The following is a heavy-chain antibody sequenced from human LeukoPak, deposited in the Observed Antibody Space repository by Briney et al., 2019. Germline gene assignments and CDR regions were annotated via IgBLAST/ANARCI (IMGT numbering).Heavy chain of an antibody. CDR3: ARDLTYRAFDY. CDR1: GGSISSSSYY. V-gene: IGHV4-39*07. D-gene: IGHD5-12*01. Sequence: SETLSLTCTVSGGSISSSSYYWGWIRQPPGKGLEWIGSIYYSGSTYYNPSLKSRVTISVDTSKNQFSLKLSSVTAADTAVYYCARDLTYRAFDYWGQGTLVTVSS. CDR2: IYYSGST. J-gene: IGHJ4*02.